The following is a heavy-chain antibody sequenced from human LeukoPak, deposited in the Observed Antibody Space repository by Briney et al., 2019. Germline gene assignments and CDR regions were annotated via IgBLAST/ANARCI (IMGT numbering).Heavy chain of an antibody. CDR2: INPNSGGT. D-gene: IGHD3-22*01. CDR1: GYSFTSYW. J-gene: IGHJ3*02. Sequence: GESLKISCKGSGYSFTSYWIGWVRQMPGKGLEWMGINPNSGGTNYAQKFQGRVTMTRDTSISTAYMDLSSLRSDDTAVYYCTREDDSSGYRPFDIWGQGTMVTVSS. V-gene: IGHV1-2*02. CDR3: TREDDSSGYRPFDI.